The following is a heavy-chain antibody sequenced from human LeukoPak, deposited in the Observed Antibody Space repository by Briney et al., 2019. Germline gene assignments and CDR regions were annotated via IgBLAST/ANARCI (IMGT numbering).Heavy chain of an antibody. V-gene: IGHV1-24*01. CDR3: ATVRTEQWAFDI. D-gene: IGHD6-19*01. Sequence: ASVKVSCKVSGYTLTELSMHWVRQAPGKGLEWMGGFDPEDGETIYAQKFQGRVTMTEDTSTDTAYMELSSLRSEDTAVYYYATVRTEQWAFDIWGQGTMVTVSS. CDR1: GYTLTELS. CDR2: FDPEDGET. J-gene: IGHJ3*02.